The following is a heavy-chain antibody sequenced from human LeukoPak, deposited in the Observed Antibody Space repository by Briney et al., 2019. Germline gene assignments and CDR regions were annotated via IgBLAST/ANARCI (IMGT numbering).Heavy chain of an antibody. Sequence: SETLSLTCTVSGGSISSYYWSWIRQPPGKGLEWIGYIYYSGSTNYNPSLKSRVTISVDTSKNQFSLKLSSVTAADTAVYYCARVNYYGSGSYYKDWGQGILVTVSS. CDR1: GGSISSYY. D-gene: IGHD3-10*01. V-gene: IGHV4-59*01. CDR3: ARVNYYGSGSYYKD. CDR2: IYYSGST. J-gene: IGHJ4*02.